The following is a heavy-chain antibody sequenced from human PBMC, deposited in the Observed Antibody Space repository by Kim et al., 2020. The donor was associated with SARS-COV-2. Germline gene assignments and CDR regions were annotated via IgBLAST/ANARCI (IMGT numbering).Heavy chain of an antibody. Sequence: SETLSLTCTVSGGSISSGSYYWSWIRQPAGKGLEWIGRIYTSGSTNYNPSLKSRVTISVDTSKNQFSLKLSSVTAADTAVYYCARDRITTVVTPYYYYYGMDVWGQGTTVTVSS. CDR3: ARDRITTVVTPYYYYYGMDV. CDR2: IYTSGST. J-gene: IGHJ6*02. D-gene: IGHD4-17*01. V-gene: IGHV4-61*02. CDR1: GGSISSGSYY.